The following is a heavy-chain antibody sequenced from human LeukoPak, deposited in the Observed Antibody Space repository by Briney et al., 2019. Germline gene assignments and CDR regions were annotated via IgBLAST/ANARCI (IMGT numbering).Heavy chain of an antibody. CDR2: IYHSGST. J-gene: IGHJ4*02. CDR3: ARRQLGRVSAAGTYYFDY. Sequence: PSETLSLTCAVSGYSISSGYYWGWIRRPPGKGREWSGIIYHSGSTYYNPSLKRRVTISVDTSKNQFSLKLSSVTAADTAVYYCARRQLGRVSAAGTYYFDYWGQGTLVTVSS. D-gene: IGHD6-13*01. V-gene: IGHV4-38-2*01. CDR1: GYSISSGYY.